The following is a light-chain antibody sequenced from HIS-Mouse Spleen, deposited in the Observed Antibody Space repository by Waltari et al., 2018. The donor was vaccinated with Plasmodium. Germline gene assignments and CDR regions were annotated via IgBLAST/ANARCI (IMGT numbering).Light chain of an antibody. CDR1: QSVSSN. Sequence: EIVITQSPATLSVSPGERATLSCRASQSVSSNLAWYQQKPGQAPRLLIYGASTRATGIQARFSGSGSGTEFTLTISSLQSEDFAVYYCQQYNNWSFTFGPGTKVDIK. V-gene: IGKV3-15*01. CDR2: GAS. J-gene: IGKJ3*01. CDR3: QQYNNWSFT.